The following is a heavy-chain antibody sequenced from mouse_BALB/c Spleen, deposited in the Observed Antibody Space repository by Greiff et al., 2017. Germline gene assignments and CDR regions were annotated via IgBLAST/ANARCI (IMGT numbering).Heavy chain of an antibody. J-gene: IGHJ3*01. Sequence: VQLKESGGGLVKPGGSLKLSCAASGFTFSSYAMSWVRQSPEKRLEWVAEISSGGSYTYYPDTVTGRFTISRDNAKNTLYLEMSSLRSEDTAMYYCAKGDYDGAWFAYWGQGTLVTVSA. V-gene: IGHV5-9-4*01. CDR1: GFTFSSYA. D-gene: IGHD2-4*01. CDR2: ISSGGSYT. CDR3: AKGDYDGAWFAY.